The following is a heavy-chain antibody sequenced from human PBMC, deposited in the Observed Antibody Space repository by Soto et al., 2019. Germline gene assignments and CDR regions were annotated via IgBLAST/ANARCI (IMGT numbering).Heavy chain of an antibody. CDR2: IKQDGSDK. J-gene: IGHJ5*02. Sequence: EVQLVESGGGLVQPGGSLRLSCAASGFTFSSYWMTWVRQAPGKGLECVANIKQDGSDKYYVDSVKGRFTISRDNAKNTLYLQMNSLRAEDTAMYYCARQTRAPESWGQGTLVTVSS. D-gene: IGHD3-10*01. V-gene: IGHV3-7*03. CDR3: ARQTRAPES. CDR1: GFTFSSYW.